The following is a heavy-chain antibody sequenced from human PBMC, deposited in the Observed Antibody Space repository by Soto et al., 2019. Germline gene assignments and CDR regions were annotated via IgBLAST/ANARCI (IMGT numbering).Heavy chain of an antibody. D-gene: IGHD6-13*01. CDR1: GFTFRSFT. CDR2: ISSNSAYI. J-gene: IGHJ5*02. Sequence: GGSLRLSCAASGFTFRSFTMNWVRQAPGKGLEWVSTISSNSAYIYYTDVLRGRFTISRDSAKNSLHLQMNSLRAEDTAVYYCTRDASRDSSARGWFDPWGPGTLVTVS. V-gene: IGHV3-21*01. CDR3: TRDASRDSSARGWFDP.